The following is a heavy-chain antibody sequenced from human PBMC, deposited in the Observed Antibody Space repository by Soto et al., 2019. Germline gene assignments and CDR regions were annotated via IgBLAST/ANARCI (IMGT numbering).Heavy chain of an antibody. V-gene: IGHV3-33*01. Sequence: QVQLMESGGGVVQPGRSLRLSCAASGFTFNTYGIHWVRQAPGKGLEWVAVIWYAGSNKYYADSVKGRFTTSRDNSKNSLYLQMNCLRAEATAVYYCARGTVHFDYWGQGTLVTASS. CDR3: ARGTVHFDY. CDR1: GFTFNTYG. D-gene: IGHD4-17*01. CDR2: IWYAGSNK. J-gene: IGHJ4*02.